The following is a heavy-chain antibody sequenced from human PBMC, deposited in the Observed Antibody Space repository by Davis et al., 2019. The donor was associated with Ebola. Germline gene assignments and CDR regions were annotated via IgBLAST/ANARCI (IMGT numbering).Heavy chain of an antibody. CDR3: ARGIHCRSTSCYPYYYYGMDV. CDR1: GFTFSSYA. V-gene: IGHV3-30-3*01. CDR2: ISYDGSNK. Sequence: PGGSLRLSCAASGFTFSSYAMHWVRQAPGKGLEWVAVISYDGSNKYYADSVKGRFTISRDNSKNTLYLQMNSLRAEDTAVYYCARGIHCRSTSCYPYYYYGMDVWGQGTTVTVSS. D-gene: IGHD2-2*01. J-gene: IGHJ6*02.